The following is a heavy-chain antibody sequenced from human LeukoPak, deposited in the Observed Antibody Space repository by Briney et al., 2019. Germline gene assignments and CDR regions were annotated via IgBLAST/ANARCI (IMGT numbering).Heavy chain of an antibody. D-gene: IGHD3-22*01. Sequence: GGSLRLSCAASGFTFSSYSMNWVRQAPGKGLEWVSSISSSSSYIYYADSVMGRFTISRDNAKNSLYLQMNSLRAEDTAVYYCARGGENSSGYRVFYYGMDVWGQGTTVTVSS. J-gene: IGHJ6*02. V-gene: IGHV3-21*01. CDR3: ARGGENSSGYRVFYYGMDV. CDR2: ISSSSSYI. CDR1: GFTFSSYS.